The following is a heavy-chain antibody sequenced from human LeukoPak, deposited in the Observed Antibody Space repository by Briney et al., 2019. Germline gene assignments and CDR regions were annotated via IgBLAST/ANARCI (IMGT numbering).Heavy chain of an antibody. Sequence: PSGTLSLTCGVSGGSISNTNWWRWVRQPPGQGLEWIGEISLTGLTNYNPSLESRVSVSLDKSKNQLSLNLTSVTAADTAVYYCSRENGAFSPFGYWGQGTLVTVPS. D-gene: IGHD2-8*01. CDR1: GGSISNTNW. V-gene: IGHV4-4*02. CDR2: ISLTGLT. CDR3: SRENGAFSPFGY. J-gene: IGHJ4*02.